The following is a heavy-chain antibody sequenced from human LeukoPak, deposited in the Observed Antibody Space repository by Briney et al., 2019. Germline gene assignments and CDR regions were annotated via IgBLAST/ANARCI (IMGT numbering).Heavy chain of an antibody. CDR2: ISWNSGSI. CDR3: AQGGTSYGYVIFEY. CDR1: GFTFGDYA. J-gene: IGHJ4*02. Sequence: GGSLRLSCAASGFTFGDYAMHWIRQAPGKGLEWVSGISWNSGSIGYADSVKGRFTISRDNAKNSLYLQMNSLGAEDMALYYCAQGGTSYGYVIFEYGGQGTLVTVSS. D-gene: IGHD5-18*01. V-gene: IGHV3-9*03.